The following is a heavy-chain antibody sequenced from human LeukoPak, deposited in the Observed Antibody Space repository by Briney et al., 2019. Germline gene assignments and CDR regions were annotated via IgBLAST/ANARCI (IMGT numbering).Heavy chain of an antibody. CDR1: GYTLTELS. D-gene: IGHD6-13*01. V-gene: IGHV1-24*01. CDR2: FDPEDGET. CDR3: ATDSTGSSWYRDWFDP. J-gene: IGHJ5*02. Sequence: ASVKVSCKVSGYTLTELSMHWVRQAPGKGLEWMGGFDPEDGETIYAQKFQGRVTMTEDTSTDTAYMELSSLRSEDTAVYYCATDSTGSSWYRDWFDPWGQGTLVAVSS.